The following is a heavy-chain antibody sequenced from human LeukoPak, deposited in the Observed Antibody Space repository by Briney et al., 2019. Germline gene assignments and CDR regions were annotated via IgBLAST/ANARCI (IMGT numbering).Heavy chain of an antibody. CDR2: ISSSSYI. CDR1: GFTFSSYS. V-gene: IGHV3-21*01. CDR3: ARGFQLCRGSYLSCAFDI. J-gene: IGHJ3*02. D-gene: IGHD1-26*01. Sequence: GGSLRLSCAASGFTFSSYSMNWVRQAPGKGLEWVSSISSSSYICYADSVKGRFTISRDNAKNSLYLQMNSLRAEDTAVYYCARGFQLCRGSYLSCAFDIWGQGTMVTVSS.